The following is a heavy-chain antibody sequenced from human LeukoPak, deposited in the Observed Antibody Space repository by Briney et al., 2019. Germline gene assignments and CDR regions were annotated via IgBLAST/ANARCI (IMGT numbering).Heavy chain of an antibody. Sequence: GASVKVSCKASGYTFIDYYMHWVRQAPGQGLEWMGWINPNSGDTNCAQKFQGRVTMTRDTSISTAYMELSRLRSDDTAVYYCARDDYYDSSGYYPDRAFDIWGQGTMVTVSS. CDR2: INPNSGDT. V-gene: IGHV1-2*02. CDR3: ARDDYYDSSGYYPDRAFDI. J-gene: IGHJ3*02. D-gene: IGHD3-22*01. CDR1: GYTFIDYY.